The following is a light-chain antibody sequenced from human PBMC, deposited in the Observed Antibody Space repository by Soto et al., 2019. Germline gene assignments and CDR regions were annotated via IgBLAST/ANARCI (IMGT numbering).Light chain of an antibody. V-gene: IGKV1-33*01. CDR1: QDISNY. CDR2: DAS. J-gene: IGKJ3*01. CDR3: QQYDTRSFT. Sequence: DIQMTQSPSSLSASVGDRVTITCQASQDISNYLNWYQQKLGKAPKLLIYDASNLEPGVPSRFIGSGSGTELIFTISSLEPEDIATYYCQQYDTRSFTFGPGTKVYIK.